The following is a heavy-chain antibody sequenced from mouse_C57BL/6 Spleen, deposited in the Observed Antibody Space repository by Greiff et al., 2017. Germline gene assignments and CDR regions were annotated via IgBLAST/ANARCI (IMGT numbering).Heavy chain of an antibody. V-gene: IGHV5-17*01. Sequence: EVKLVESGGGLVKPGGSLKLSCAASGFTFSDYGMHWVRQAPEKGLEWVAYISSGSSTIYYADTVKGRFTITRDNAKNTLFLQMTSLRSEDTAMYCCARPYYNGSSYDYWGQGTTLTVSS. D-gene: IGHD1-1*01. CDR2: ISSGSSTI. CDR1: GFTFSDYG. CDR3: ARPYYNGSSYDY. J-gene: IGHJ2*01.